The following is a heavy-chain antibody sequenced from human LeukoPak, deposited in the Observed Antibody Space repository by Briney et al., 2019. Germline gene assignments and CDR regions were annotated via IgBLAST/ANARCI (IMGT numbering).Heavy chain of an antibody. CDR1: GGTFRNYA. D-gene: IGHD4-23*01. CDR3: ARDPYGGNTGA. J-gene: IGHJ5*02. CDR2: IIPIFGTA. Sequence: SVKVSCKASGGTFRNYAISWVRQAPGQGLEWMGGIIPIFGTANYAQKFQGRVTITADKSTSTAYMELSSLRSEDTAVYYCARDPYGGNTGAWGQGTLVTVSS. V-gene: IGHV1-69*06.